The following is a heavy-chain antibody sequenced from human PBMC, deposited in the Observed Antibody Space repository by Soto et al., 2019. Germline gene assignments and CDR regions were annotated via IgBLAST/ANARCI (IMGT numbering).Heavy chain of an antibody. V-gene: IGHV3-30-3*01. CDR1: GFTFSSYP. J-gene: IGHJ3*01. D-gene: IGHD3-3*02. CDR3: AKDSFSRNGIYDPFAV. Sequence: PGGSLRLSCAASGFTFSSYPMDWVRQAPGKGLEWVAVISYDGTNEHYADSVKGRFTISRDNSKNMLYLQMDSLRVDDTAVYYCAKDSFSRNGIYDPFAVWGQGTMVTVSS. CDR2: ISYDGTNE.